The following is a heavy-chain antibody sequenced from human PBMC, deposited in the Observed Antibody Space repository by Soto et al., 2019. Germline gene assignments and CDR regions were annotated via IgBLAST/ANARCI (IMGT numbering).Heavy chain of an antibody. V-gene: IGHV3-48*02. CDR3: ARLSAGDSGYDDYYYGMDV. J-gene: IGHJ6*02. Sequence: GGSLRLSCAASGFTFSSYSMNWVRHAPGKGLGWVSYISSSSSTIYYADSVKGRFTISRDNAKISLYLQMNSLRDEDTAVYYCARLSAGDSGYDDYYYGMDVWGQGTTVTVSS. CDR1: GFTFSSYS. CDR2: ISSSSSTI. D-gene: IGHD5-12*01.